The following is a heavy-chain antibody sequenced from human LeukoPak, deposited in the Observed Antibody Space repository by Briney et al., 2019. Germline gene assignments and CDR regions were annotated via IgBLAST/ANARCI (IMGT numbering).Heavy chain of an antibody. CDR3: ARAGGYSYGYPYYIDY. CDR1: GYTFTGYY. CDR2: INPNSGGT. D-gene: IGHD5-18*01. Sequence: ASVKVSCKASGYTFTGYYMHWVRQAPGQGIEWMGWINPNSGGTNYAQKFQGRVTMTRDTSISTAYMELSRLRSDDTAVYYCARAGGYSYGYPYYIDYWGQGTLVTVSS. V-gene: IGHV1-2*02. J-gene: IGHJ4*02.